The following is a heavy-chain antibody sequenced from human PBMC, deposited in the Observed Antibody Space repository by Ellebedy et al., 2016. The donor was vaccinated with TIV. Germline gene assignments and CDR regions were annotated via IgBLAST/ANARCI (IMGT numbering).Heavy chain of an antibody. V-gene: IGHV1-18*01. CDR2: VSPYNGNT. Sequence: ASVKVSXKASGYTFTNFGISWVRQAPGQGLEWMGWVSPYNGNTNYAQKFQARVTMTTDTSTSTAYMELRSLRSDDTALYFCARDSDYGGVTNHWYFNLWGRGTLVTVPS. CDR1: GYTFTNFG. CDR3: ARDSDYGGVTNHWYFNL. D-gene: IGHD4-23*01. J-gene: IGHJ2*01.